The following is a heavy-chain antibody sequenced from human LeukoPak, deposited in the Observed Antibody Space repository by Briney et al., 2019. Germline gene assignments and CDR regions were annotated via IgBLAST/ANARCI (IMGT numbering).Heavy chain of an antibody. CDR3: AKEGLYSNSSWGDYFDS. CDR1: GFTFDDYA. V-gene: IGHV3-43D*03. Sequence: PGGSLRLSCAASGFTFDDYAMHWVRQAPGKGLEWVSLISWDGGSTYYADSVKGRFTISRDNSKNSLYLQMNSLRAEDTALYYCAKEGLYSNSSWGDYFDSWGQGTLVTVSS. CDR2: ISWDGGST. D-gene: IGHD6-6*01. J-gene: IGHJ4*02.